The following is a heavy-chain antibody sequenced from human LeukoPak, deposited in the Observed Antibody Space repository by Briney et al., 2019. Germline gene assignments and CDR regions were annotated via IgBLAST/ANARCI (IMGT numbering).Heavy chain of an antibody. CDR2: INPNSGGT. Sequence: ASVKVSCKASGYTFTGYYMHWVRQAPGQGLEWMGWINPNSGGTNYAQKFQGRVTMTRDTSTSTAYMELSRLRSDDTAVYYCARGVRYSGYIGDYWGQGTLVTVSS. D-gene: IGHD5-12*01. J-gene: IGHJ4*02. CDR3: ARGVRYSGYIGDY. CDR1: GYTFTGYY. V-gene: IGHV1-2*02.